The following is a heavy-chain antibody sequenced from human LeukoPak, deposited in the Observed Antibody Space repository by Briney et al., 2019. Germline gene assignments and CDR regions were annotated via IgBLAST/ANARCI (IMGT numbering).Heavy chain of an antibody. Sequence: SQTLSLTCTVSGGSIRSGSYYWSWIRQPAGKGLEWIGRIYTSGSTNYNPSLKSRVTISVDTSKTQFSLKLSSVTPADTAVYYCAREGSSGASNWFDPWGQGTLVTVSS. J-gene: IGHJ5*02. CDR2: IYTSGST. CDR1: GGSIRSGSYY. V-gene: IGHV4-61*02. D-gene: IGHD6-19*01. CDR3: AREGSSGASNWFDP.